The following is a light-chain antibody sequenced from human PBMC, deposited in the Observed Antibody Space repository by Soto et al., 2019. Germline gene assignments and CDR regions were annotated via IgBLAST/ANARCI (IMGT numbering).Light chain of an antibody. V-gene: IGLV1-44*01. J-gene: IGLJ1*01. CDR3: AAWDDSLNGFYV. CDR2: NND. Sequence: QSALTQPPSASGTPGQRVTISCSGGSPNIGTNSVNWYQQLPGRAPKLLIYNNDLRPSGVPDRFSGSKSGTSASLAISGLQSEDEADYYCAAWDDSLNGFYVFGIGTKVTVL. CDR1: SPNIGTNS.